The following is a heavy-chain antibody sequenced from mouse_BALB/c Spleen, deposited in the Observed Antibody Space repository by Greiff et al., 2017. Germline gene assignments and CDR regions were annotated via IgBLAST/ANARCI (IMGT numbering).Heavy chain of an antibody. CDR1: GYTFTSYW. J-gene: IGHJ4*01. CDR2: INPSTGYT. CDR3: ARTPYGGNSYAMDY. V-gene: IGHV1-7*01. D-gene: IGHD1-1*02. Sequence: QVQLQQSGAELAKPGASVKMSCKASGYTFTSYWMHWVKQRPGQGLEWIGYINPSTGYTEYNQKFKDKATLTADKSSSTAYMQLSSLTSEDSAVYYCARTPYGGNSYAMDYWGQGTSVTVSS.